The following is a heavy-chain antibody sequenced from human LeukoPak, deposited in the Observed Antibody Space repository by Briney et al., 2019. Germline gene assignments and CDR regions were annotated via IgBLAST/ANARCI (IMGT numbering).Heavy chain of an antibody. V-gene: IGHV4-34*01. Sequence: SETLSLTCAVYGGSFSGYYWSWIRQPPGKGLEWIGEINHSGSTNYNPSLKSRVTISVDTSKNQFSLKLSSVTAADTAVYYCASSGPSSGWYYYYMDVWGKGTTVTISS. CDR3: ASSGPSSGWYYYYMDV. CDR1: GGSFSGYY. CDR2: INHSGST. D-gene: IGHD6-19*01. J-gene: IGHJ6*03.